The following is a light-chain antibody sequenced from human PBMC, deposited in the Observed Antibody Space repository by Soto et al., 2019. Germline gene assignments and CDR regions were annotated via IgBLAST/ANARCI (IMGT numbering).Light chain of an antibody. V-gene: IGLV2-14*01. Sequence: TQPPFLSGSPGQSITISCTGTSNDVGGYNYVSWYQQHPGKAPKLMIYDVSNRPSGVSNRFSGSKSGNTASLTISGLQAEDEADYYCSSYTSSSTYVFGTGTKVTVL. CDR2: DVS. CDR3: SSYTSSSTYV. CDR1: SNDVGGYNY. J-gene: IGLJ1*01.